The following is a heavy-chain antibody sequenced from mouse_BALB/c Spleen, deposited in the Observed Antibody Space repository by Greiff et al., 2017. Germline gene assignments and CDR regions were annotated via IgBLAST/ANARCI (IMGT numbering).Heavy chain of an antibody. Sequence: DVHLVESGGGLVKPGGSLKLSCAASGFTFSSYAMSWVRQTPEKRLEWVASISSGGSTYYPDSVKGRFTISRDNARNILYLQMSSLRSEDTAMYYCARERRGDYYAMDYWGQGTSVTVSS. J-gene: IGHJ4*01. CDR2: ISSGGST. D-gene: IGHD2-12*01. V-gene: IGHV5-6-5*01. CDR1: GFTFSSYA. CDR3: ARERRGDYYAMDY.